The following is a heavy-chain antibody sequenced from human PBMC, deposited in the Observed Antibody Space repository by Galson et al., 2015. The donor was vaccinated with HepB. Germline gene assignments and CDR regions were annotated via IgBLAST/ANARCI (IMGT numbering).Heavy chain of an antibody. V-gene: IGHV2-5*02. Sequence: PTLVKPTQTLTLTCTFSGFSLSSSVVGVGWIRQPPGKALEWLALIYWDGNERYSSSLKTRLTITKDTSKNQVFLTITNMDHVDTATYYCAHRLSAMIRGADVSWFDHWGQGTLVTVSS. CDR1: GFSLSSSVVG. D-gene: IGHD3-10*01. J-gene: IGHJ5*02. CDR3: AHRLSAMIRGADVSWFDH. CDR2: IYWDGNE.